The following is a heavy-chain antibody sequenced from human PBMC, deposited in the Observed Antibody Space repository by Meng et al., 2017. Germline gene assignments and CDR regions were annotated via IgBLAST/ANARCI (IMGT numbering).Heavy chain of an antibody. CDR2: IYSGGST. V-gene: IGHV3-53*02. CDR1: GFSVTTSY. D-gene: IGHD6-19*01. CDR3: ARDSSSGWYHNY. J-gene: IGHJ4*02. Sequence: GQLAGTGGGLFQPGGSTRLSCTAAGFSVTTSYMSWVRQAPGKGLEWVSVIYSGGSTYYADSVKGRFSISRDNSKNTLYLQMNSLRAEDTAVYFCARDSSSGWYHNYWGQGTLVTVSS.